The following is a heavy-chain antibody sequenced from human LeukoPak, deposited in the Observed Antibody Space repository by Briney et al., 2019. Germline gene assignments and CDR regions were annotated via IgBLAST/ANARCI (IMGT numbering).Heavy chain of an antibody. D-gene: IGHD1-1*01. CDR2: ISSSGRTI. CDR3: ARDRLLEDRHYYSYYYMHV. J-gene: IGHJ6*03. V-gene: IGHV3-48*03. CDR1: GFTFSSYE. Sequence: GGSLRLSCAASGFTFSSYEMNWVRQAPGKGLEWVSYISSSGRTIYYADSVKGRFTSSRDNAKNSLYLQMNSLRAEDTAVYYCARDRLLEDRHYYSYYYMHVWGKGTTVTVSS.